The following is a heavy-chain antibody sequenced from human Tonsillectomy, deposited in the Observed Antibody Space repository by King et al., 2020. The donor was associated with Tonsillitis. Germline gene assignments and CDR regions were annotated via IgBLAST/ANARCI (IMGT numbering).Heavy chain of an antibody. D-gene: IGHD4-23*01. CDR2: IHYSGTT. CDR1: GGSISDGGGY. CDR3: ARDNGGNDAFDM. J-gene: IGHJ3*02. Sequence: QVQLQESGPGLVKPSQTLSLTCRVSGGSISDGGGYWTWIRHHSGKGIEWIGDIHYSGTTSYNPSLKSRVIISVDTSQNQFSLKLSSVTAADTAVYYCARDNGGNDAFDMWGQGTVVTVSS. V-gene: IGHV4-31*03.